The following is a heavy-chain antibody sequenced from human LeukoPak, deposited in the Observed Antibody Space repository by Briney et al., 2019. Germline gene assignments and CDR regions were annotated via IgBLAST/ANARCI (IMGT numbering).Heavy chain of an antibody. J-gene: IGHJ3*02. CDR2: INNSGGT. CDR3: ARRPDGFDI. V-gene: IGHV4-34*01. CDR1: GVSLRGYH. Sequence: SETLSLTCGVYGVSLRGYHWSWLRQPPGKGLEWIGDINNSGGTDYNPSLKSRVTISVDTSKNQFSLNLNFVTAADTAMYYCARRPDGFDIWGQGTMVTVSS.